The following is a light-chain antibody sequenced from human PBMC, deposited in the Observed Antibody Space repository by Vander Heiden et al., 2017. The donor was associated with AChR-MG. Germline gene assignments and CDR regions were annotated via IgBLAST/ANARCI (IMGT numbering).Light chain of an antibody. J-gene: IGLJ3*02. CDR3: VSCDDSFNGWV. Sequence: QFVLTPPPSVYATPGQWVTISCSGTDSTIGSNNVNWYQQLPGAAPTRLIYTNNQRPAGVPDRFSASKSGTSASLAIKGVQSEDEADYYCVSCDDSFNGWVFGGGTKLTVL. CDR1: DSTIGSNN. CDR2: TNN. V-gene: IGLV1-44*01.